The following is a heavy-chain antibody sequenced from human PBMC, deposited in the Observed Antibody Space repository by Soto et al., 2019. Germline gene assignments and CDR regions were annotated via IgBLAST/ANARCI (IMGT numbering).Heavy chain of an antibody. Sequence: LSLTCAVSGGSISSGGYSWSWIRQPPGKGPEWIGYIYHSGSTYYNPSLKSRVTISVDRSKNQFSLKLSSVTAADTAVYYCARGTIFGVILDYWGQGTLVTVSS. D-gene: IGHD3-3*01. V-gene: IGHV4-30-2*01. CDR2: IYHSGST. J-gene: IGHJ4*02. CDR3: ARGTIFGVILDY. CDR1: GGSISSGGYS.